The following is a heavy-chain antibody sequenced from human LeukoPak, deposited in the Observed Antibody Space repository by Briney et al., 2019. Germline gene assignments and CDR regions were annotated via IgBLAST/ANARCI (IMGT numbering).Heavy chain of an antibody. V-gene: IGHV1-69*05. CDR2: IIPIFGTA. J-gene: IGHJ6*03. CDR3: ARLPCTNGVCFSYMDV. CDR1: GGTFSSYA. D-gene: IGHD2-8*01. Sequence: SVKVSCKASGGTFSSYAISWVRQAPGQGLEWMGRIIPIFGTANYAQKFQGRVTITTDESTSTAYMELSSLRSEDTAVYYCARLPCTNGVCFSYMDVRGKGTTVTVSS.